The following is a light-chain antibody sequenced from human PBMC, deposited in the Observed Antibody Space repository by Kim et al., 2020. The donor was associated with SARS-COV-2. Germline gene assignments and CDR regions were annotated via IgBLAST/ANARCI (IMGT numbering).Light chain of an antibody. CDR3: NSRDNIGNHQI. V-gene: IGLV3-19*01. Sequence: GQIVRVTCPGDSLRRYYAIWYQQRPRQAPVAVIYGPDNQRSSGIPDRLSVARSGDTASLTITGAQAEDEAEYYSNSRDNIGNHQIFGGGAQLTV. CDR2: GPD. CDR1: SLRRYY. J-gene: IGLJ2*01.